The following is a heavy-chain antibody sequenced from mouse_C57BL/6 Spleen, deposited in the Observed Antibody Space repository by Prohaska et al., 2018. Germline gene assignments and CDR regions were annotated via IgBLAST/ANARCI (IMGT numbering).Heavy chain of an antibody. V-gene: IGHV3-6*01. D-gene: IGHD2-5*01. Sequence: DVQLQESGPGLVKPSQSLSLTCSVTGYSITSGYYWNWIRQFPGNKLEWMGYISYDGSNNYNPSLKNRISITRYTSKNQFFLKLNSVTTEDTATYYCAREDSNYWFAYWGQGTLVTVSA. CDR1: GYSITSGYY. CDR3: AREDSNYWFAY. J-gene: IGHJ3*01. CDR2: ISYDGSN.